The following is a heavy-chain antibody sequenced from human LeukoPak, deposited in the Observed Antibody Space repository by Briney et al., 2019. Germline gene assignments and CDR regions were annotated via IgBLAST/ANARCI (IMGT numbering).Heavy chain of an antibody. D-gene: IGHD3-16*02. J-gene: IGHJ6*03. Sequence: PGGSLRLSCTAPGFTFTNYAVNWVRQVPGKGLEWVSAVSAGGDNTYYADFVKGRFTISRDNSNNTLFLQMNSLRAEDTAIYYCAKDSQYDFVWGSYHYTGYYYMDVWGKGTTVTVSS. V-gene: IGHV3-23*01. CDR1: GFTFTNYA. CDR3: AKDSQYDFVWGSYHYTGYYYMDV. CDR2: VSAGGDNT.